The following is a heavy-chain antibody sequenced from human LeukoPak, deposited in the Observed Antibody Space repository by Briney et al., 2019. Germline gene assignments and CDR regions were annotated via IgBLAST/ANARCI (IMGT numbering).Heavy chain of an antibody. J-gene: IGHJ4*02. CDR1: GFTFSSYA. D-gene: IGHD3-22*01. V-gene: IGHV3-23*01. CDR2: ISGSGGST. Sequence: GASLRLSCAASGFTFSSYAMSWVRQAPGKGLEWVSAISGSGGSTYYADSVKGRFTISRDNPKNTLYLQMNSLRAEDTAVYYCAKDSSLFDSSGYYPFDYWGQGTLVTVSS. CDR3: AKDSSLFDSSGYYPFDY.